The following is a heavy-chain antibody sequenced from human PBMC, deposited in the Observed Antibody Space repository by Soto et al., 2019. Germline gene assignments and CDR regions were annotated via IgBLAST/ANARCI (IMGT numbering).Heavy chain of an antibody. J-gene: IGHJ5*02. Sequence: QITLKESGPTLVKPTQTLTLTCTFSGFSLTTRGVGVGWIRQPPGKALECLALIYWDDDKRYSPSLQSRLSITKDTSKNQVVLTTTNVDPVDTATYYCAHSPNYYQYDWFDPWGQGNLVSVSS. D-gene: IGHD3-16*01. V-gene: IGHV2-5*02. CDR3: AHSPNYYQYDWFDP. CDR1: GFSLTTRGVG. CDR2: IYWDDDK.